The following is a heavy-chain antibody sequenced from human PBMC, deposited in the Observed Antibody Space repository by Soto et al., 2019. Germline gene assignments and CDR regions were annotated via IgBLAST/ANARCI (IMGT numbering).Heavy chain of an antibody. CDR2: TNAGNGNT. Sequence: ASVKVSCKASGYTFTSYAMHWVRQAPGQRLEWMGWTNAGNGNTKYSQKFQGRVTITRDTSASTAYMELSSLRSEDTAVYYCARVVSSFPFDYWGQGTLVTVSS. J-gene: IGHJ4*02. CDR3: ARVVSSFPFDY. V-gene: IGHV1-3*01. CDR1: GYTFTSYA. D-gene: IGHD6-13*01.